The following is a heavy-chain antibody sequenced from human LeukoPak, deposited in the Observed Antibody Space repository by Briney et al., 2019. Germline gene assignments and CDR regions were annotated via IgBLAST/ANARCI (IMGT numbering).Heavy chain of an antibody. CDR2: VSQSGGA. V-gene: IGHV4-34*01. CDR1: GGSFSGYH. Sequence: LSETLSLTCAVSGGSFSGYHWTWIRQTPGKGLEWIGEVSQSGGASYNPSLKSRVTISVETSKNLSSLKLNSVTAADTAMYYCAGSYGGNAVGPFDIWGQGTTVIVSS. J-gene: IGHJ3*02. D-gene: IGHD4-23*01. CDR3: AGSYGGNAVGPFDI.